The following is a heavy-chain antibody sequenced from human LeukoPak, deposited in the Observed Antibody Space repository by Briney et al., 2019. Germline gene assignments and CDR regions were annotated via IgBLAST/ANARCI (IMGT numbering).Heavy chain of an antibody. J-gene: IGHJ5*02. CDR3: AREQGHCSSTSCYMDWFDP. V-gene: IGHV4-30-4*01. CDR1: GGSISSGDYY. Sequence: KSSQTLSLTCTVSGGSISSGDYYWSWIRQPPGKGLEWIGYIYYSGSTYYNPSLKSRVTISVDTSKNQFSLKLSSVTAADTAVYYCAREQGHCSSTSCYMDWFDPWGQGTLVTASS. D-gene: IGHD2-2*02. CDR2: IYYSGST.